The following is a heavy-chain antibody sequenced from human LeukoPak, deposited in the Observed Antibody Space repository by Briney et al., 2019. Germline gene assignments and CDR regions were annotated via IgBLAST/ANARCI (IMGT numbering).Heavy chain of an antibody. V-gene: IGHV3-7*04. CDR3: ARNSRYSLDI. CDR2: IKSDGSER. J-gene: IGHJ3*02. CDR1: GFTFSGYW. D-gene: IGHD4-11*01. Sequence: GGSLRLSCAASGFTFSGYWMSWVCQAPGKGLEWVALIKSDGSERYYVDSVKGRFTISRDNAKNSLYLPMNSLRAEDTAVYHCARNSRYSLDIWGQGTTVTVSS.